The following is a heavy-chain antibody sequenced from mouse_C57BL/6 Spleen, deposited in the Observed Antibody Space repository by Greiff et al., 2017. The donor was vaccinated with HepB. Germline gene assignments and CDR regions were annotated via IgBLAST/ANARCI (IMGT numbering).Heavy chain of an antibody. CDR2: IDPENGDT. D-gene: IGHD4-1*01. CDR3: TAHSLTGTRGFAY. Sequence: EVQLQQSGAELVRPGASVKLSCTASGFNIKDDYMHWVKQRPEQGLEWIGWIDPENGDTEYASKFQGKATITADTSSNTAYLQLSSLTSEDTAVYYCTAHSLTGTRGFAYWGQGTLVTVSA. CDR1: GFNIKDDY. J-gene: IGHJ3*01. V-gene: IGHV14-4*01.